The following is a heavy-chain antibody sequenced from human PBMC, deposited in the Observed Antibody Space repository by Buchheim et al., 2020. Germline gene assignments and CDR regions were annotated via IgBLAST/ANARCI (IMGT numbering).Heavy chain of an antibody. V-gene: IGHV4-4*02. CDR3: ASILGGCSATSCYLLH. J-gene: IGHJ4*02. CDR1: GDSISSNYW. D-gene: IGHD2-2*01. CDR2: IYRSGST. Sequence: QVQLQESGPGLVKPSGTLSLTCAVSGDSISSNYWWTWVRQPPGKGLEWIGEIYRSGSTNYNPSLKGRVIISLDTSKNEFSLRLTSATAADTAIYYCASILGGCSATSCYLLHWGQGTL.